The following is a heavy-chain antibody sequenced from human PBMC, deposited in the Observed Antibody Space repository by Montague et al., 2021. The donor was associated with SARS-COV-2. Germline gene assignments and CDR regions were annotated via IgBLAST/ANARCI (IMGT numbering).Heavy chain of an antibody. CDR3: ARGFDY. CDR1: GGSISGDY. J-gene: IGHJ4*02. V-gene: IGHV4-59*01. D-gene: IGHD3-10*01. Sequence: SETLSLTCTVSGGSISGDYWSWIRQPPGKRLEWIGYVHYSGNTNYNPSLKSRVTMSVDTSKNQFSLKLSSVTAADTAVYYCARGFDYWGQGTLVTVSS. CDR2: VHYSGNT.